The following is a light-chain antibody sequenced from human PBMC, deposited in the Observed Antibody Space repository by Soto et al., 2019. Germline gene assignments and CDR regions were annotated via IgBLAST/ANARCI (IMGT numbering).Light chain of an antibody. CDR2: GAS. J-gene: IGKJ4*01. V-gene: IGKV3-15*01. CDR1: QSVSSN. CDR3: REYATLLRP. Sequence: ASQSVSSNLAWYQQKPGQAPRLLIYGASTRATGIPARFSGSGSGREFTHVCGRVMPEDPALYSFREYATLLRPCGGGTKVDIK.